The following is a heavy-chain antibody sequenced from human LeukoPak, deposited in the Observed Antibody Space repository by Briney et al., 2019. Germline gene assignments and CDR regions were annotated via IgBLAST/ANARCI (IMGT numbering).Heavy chain of an antibody. CDR1: GFIFSNFA. CDR2: IAADGRDK. J-gene: IGHJ4*02. D-gene: IGHD2-15*01. Sequence: PGRSLRLSCAASGFIFSNFAMHWVRQAPGKGLEWVAVIAADGRDKHHADSVKGRFTISRDSSKNAVYLQMNSLRTEDTAVYYCAKDRACSGGSCYPDYWGQGTLVTVSS. CDR3: AKDRACSGGSCYPDY. V-gene: IGHV3-30*04.